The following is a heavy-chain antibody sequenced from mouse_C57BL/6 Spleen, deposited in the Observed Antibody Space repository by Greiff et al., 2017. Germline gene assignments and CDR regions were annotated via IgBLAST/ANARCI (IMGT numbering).Heavy chain of an antibody. CDR2: IRNKASNHAT. J-gene: IGHJ1*03. V-gene: IGHV6-6*01. CDR1: GFTFSDAW. Sequence: EVKLVESGGGLVQPGASMKLSCAASGFTFSDAWMDWVRQSPEKGLEWVAEIRNKASNHATYYAESVKGRFTISRDESKSSVYLQMNSLRAEDTGIYYCTYYSNYWYFDVWGTGTTVTVSS. CDR3: TYYSNYWYFDV. D-gene: IGHD2-5*01.